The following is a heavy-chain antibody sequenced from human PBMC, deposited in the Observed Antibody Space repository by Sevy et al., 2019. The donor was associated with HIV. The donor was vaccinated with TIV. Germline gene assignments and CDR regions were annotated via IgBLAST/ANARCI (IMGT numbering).Heavy chain of an antibody. CDR3: ARVPTLIIAVAGIPHRADAFDI. Sequence: GGSLRLSCAASGFTFSSYGMHWVRQAPGKGLEWVAVIWYDGSNKYYADSVKGRFTISRDNSKNTLYLQMNSLRAEDTAVYYCARVPTLIIAVAGIPHRADAFDIWGQGTMVTVSS. D-gene: IGHD6-19*01. J-gene: IGHJ3*02. CDR2: IWYDGSNK. CDR1: GFTFSSYG. V-gene: IGHV3-33*01.